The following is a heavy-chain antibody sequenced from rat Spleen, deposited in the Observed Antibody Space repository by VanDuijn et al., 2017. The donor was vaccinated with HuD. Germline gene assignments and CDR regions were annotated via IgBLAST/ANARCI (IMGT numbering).Heavy chain of an antibody. D-gene: IGHD1-6*01. V-gene: IGHV5-31*01. CDR2: ITKAGGNT. CDR1: GFTFNDYW. J-gene: IGHJ3*01. Sequence: EVQLVESGGGLVQPGRSLKLSCVASGFTFNDYWMTWIRQAPGKGLEWVASITKAGGNTYYPDSVKGRFTISSDNSKNTLYLQMDSLRSEDTATYYCARHGYTTDYLNWFAYWGQGTLVTVSS. CDR3: ARHGYTTDYLNWFAY.